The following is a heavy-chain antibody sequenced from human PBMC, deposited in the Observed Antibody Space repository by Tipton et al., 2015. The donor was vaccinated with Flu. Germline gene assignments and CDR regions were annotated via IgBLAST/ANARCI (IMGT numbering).Heavy chain of an antibody. D-gene: IGHD3-3*01. CDR2: ISAYNGNT. Sequence: QVQLVQSGAEVKKPGASVKVSCKASGYTFTSYGISWVRQAPGQGLEWMGWISAYNGNTNYAQKLQGRVTMTTDTSTSTACMERGGLRSADTAVYYCARAYYDFWRGYFNSGSVLGIFNYYGMDVWGQGTTVTVSS. V-gene: IGHV1-18*01. CDR3: ARAYYDFWRGYFNSGSVLGIFNYYGMDV. CDR1: GYTFTSYG. J-gene: IGHJ6*02.